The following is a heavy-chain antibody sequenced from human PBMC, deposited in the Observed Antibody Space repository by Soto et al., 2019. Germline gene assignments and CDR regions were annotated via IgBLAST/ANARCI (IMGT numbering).Heavy chain of an antibody. CDR1: GGTFSSYT. J-gene: IGHJ4*02. Sequence: QVQLVQSGAEVKKPGSSVKVSCKASGGTFSSYTISWVRQAPGQGLEWMGRIIPILGIANYAQKFQGRVTITADKSTSTAYMELSSLRSEDTAVYYCAEGGYCTNGVCYRRGGYWGQGTLVTVSS. V-gene: IGHV1-69*02. CDR2: IIPILGIA. D-gene: IGHD2-8*01. CDR3: AEGGYCTNGVCYRRGGY.